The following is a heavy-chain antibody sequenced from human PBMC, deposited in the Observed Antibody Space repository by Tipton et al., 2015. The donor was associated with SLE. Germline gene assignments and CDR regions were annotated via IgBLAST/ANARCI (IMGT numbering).Heavy chain of an antibody. V-gene: IGHV4-39*07. CDR1: GGSISIIDYY. D-gene: IGHD3-9*01. CDR2: IYHSGST. J-gene: IGHJ4*02. CDR3: ARDGRYFDWLFDY. Sequence: TLSLTCTVSGGSISIIDYYWGWIRQPPGKGLEWIGGIYHSGSTHYNPSLKSRVTISVDTSKNQFSLKLSSVTAADTAVYYCARDGRYFDWLFDYWGQGTLVTVSS.